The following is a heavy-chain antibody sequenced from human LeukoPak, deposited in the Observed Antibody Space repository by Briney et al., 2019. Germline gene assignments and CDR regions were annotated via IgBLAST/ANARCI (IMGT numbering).Heavy chain of an antibody. CDR2: INHSGST. D-gene: IGHD2-15*01. V-gene: IGHV4-38-2*02. CDR3: ARVRVYCSGGSCYSNWFDP. CDR1: GYSISSGYY. J-gene: IGHJ5*02. Sequence: SETLSLTCTVSGYSISSGYYWSWIRQPPGKGLEWIGEINHSGSTNYNPSLKSRVTISVDTSKNQFSLKLSSVTAADTAVYYCARVRVYCSGGSCYSNWFDPWGQGTLVTVSS.